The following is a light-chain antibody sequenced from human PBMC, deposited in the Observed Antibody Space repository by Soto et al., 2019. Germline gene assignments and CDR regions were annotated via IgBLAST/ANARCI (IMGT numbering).Light chain of an antibody. CDR3: HNYNSALLT. J-gene: IGKJ5*01. CDR1: QGIYNY. V-gene: IGKV1-27*01. CDR2: AAS. Sequence: DIQMTQSPSSLSASVGDRVTITCRASQGIYNYLAWYQQKPGKAHKLLIYAASTLEAGVPSRISGSGSGTDFTLTISSLQPEDVATYYCHNYNSALLTFGQGARLEIK.